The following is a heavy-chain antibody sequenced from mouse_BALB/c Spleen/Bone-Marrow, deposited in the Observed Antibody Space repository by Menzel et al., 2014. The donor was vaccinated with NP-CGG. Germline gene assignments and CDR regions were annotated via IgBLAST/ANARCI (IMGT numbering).Heavy chain of an antibody. CDR2: ILPGGGST. CDR1: GYTFSSYG. J-gene: IGHJ2*01. Sequence: VQLQQSGAELVKPGASVKISCTASGYTFSSYGIDWVKQRPGHGLEWIGEILPGGGSTNYNERFKGKATFTEDTSSISAYMHLGSFTAEDSYVCYCASLYGYFDYWGQGTTLTVSS. D-gene: IGHD1-1*02. CDR3: ASLYGYFDY. V-gene: IGHV1-9*01.